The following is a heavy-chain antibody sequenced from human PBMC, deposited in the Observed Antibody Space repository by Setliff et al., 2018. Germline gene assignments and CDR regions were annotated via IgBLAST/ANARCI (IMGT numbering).Heavy chain of an antibody. Sequence: PSETLSLTCTVSGGSISSGSYYWSWIRQPAGKGLEWIGRIYTSGSTNYNPSLTSRVTISVDTSKNQFSLKLSSVTAADTAVYYCARHPHYDSSGYRDYWGQGTLVTVSS. CDR3: ARHPHYDSSGYRDY. V-gene: IGHV4-61*02. CDR2: IYTSGST. D-gene: IGHD3-22*01. CDR1: GGSISSGSYY. J-gene: IGHJ4*02.